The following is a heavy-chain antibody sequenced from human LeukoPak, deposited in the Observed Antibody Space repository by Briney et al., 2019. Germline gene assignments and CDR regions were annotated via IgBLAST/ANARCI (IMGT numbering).Heavy chain of an antibody. J-gene: IGHJ3*02. CDR1: GGSFSGYY. CDR3: AREVGGLVGDAFDI. Sequence: SETLSLTCAVYGGSFSGYYWSWIRQPPGKGLEWIGEINHSGSTNYNPSLKSRVTISVDTSKNQFSLKLTSVTAADTAVYYCAREVGGLVGDAFDIWGQGTMVTVSS. V-gene: IGHV4-34*01. CDR2: INHSGST. D-gene: IGHD1-26*01.